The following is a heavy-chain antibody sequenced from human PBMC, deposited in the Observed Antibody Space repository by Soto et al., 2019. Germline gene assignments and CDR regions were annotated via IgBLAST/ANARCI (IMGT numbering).Heavy chain of an antibody. V-gene: IGHV1-18*04. CDR1: GYTFTSFG. CDR2: ISAYNGNT. CDR3: ARRSTGNTNYFYNGLDV. J-gene: IGHJ6*02. D-gene: IGHD1-1*01. Sequence: ASVKVSCKASGYTFTSFGITWVRQAPGQGLEWMGWISAYNGNTNSAQKFQDRVVMTTDTSTTTAYMELRSLRSDDTAVYYCARRSTGNTNYFYNGLDVWGQGTRVTVSS.